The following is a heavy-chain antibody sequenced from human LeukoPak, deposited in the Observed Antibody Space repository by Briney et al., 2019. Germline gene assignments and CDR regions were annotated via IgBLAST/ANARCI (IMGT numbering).Heavy chain of an antibody. CDR1: GFTFRTYA. J-gene: IGHJ4*02. CDR3: AKRTMSAFDS. Sequence: GGSLRLSCTASGFTFRTYAMNWVRQAPGKGLEWLSGISGSGNGTYYADSVKGRFIISRDNSKNMVYLQMNSLTVEDTATYYCAKRTMSAFDSWGQGALLIVSS. CDR2: ISGSGNGT. V-gene: IGHV3-23*01.